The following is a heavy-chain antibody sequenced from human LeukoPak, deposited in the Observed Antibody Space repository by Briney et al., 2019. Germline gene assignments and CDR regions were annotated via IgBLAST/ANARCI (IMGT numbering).Heavy chain of an antibody. CDR1: GASISDDY. Sequence: SETLSLTCVVSGASISDDYWSWIRQPPGKGLEWIGYFYYGGTTDSNPSLKRRVTISVDTSKNQFSLRLRSVTAADTAVYYCARGQGSGWRYYYYGMDVWGQGTTVTVSS. CDR3: ARGQGSGWRYYYYGMDV. V-gene: IGHV4-59*01. D-gene: IGHD6-19*01. J-gene: IGHJ6*02. CDR2: FYYGGTT.